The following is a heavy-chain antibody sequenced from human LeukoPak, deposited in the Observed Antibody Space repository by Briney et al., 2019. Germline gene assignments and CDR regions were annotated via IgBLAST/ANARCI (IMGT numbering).Heavy chain of an antibody. Sequence: SVKLSCKASGGTFSSYAITWVRQAPGQGLEWMGGIIPIFGTANYAQKFHGRVTITAYESTSTAYMELSSLRSEDTAVYYWARGRYYYYWMYVWGKGTTVTVSS. CDR1: GGTFSSYA. CDR3: ARGRYYYYWMYV. V-gene: IGHV1-69*01. CDR2: IIPIFGTA. J-gene: IGHJ6*04.